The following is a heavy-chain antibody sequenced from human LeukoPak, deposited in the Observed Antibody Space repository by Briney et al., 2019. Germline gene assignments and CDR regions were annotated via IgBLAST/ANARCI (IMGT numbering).Heavy chain of an antibody. CDR2: INPSGGST. CDR1: GYTFTSYY. D-gene: IGHD2-15*01. Sequence: ASVKVSCKASGYTFTSYYMHWVRQAPGQGLEWMGIINPSGGSTSYAQKFQGRVTMTRDTSTSPVYMELSSLRSEDTAVYYCARGGVVVVVAANNWFDPWGQGTLVTVSS. J-gene: IGHJ5*02. CDR3: ARGGVVVVVAANNWFDP. V-gene: IGHV1-46*01.